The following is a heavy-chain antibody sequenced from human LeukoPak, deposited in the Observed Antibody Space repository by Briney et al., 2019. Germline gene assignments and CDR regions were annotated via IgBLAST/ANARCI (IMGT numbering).Heavy chain of an antibody. J-gene: IGHJ4*02. CDR1: GYTFTGYY. CDR3: ARSSLFGQLFADY. Sequence: ASVKVSCKASGYTFTGYYMHWVRQAPGQGLEWVGWINPNSGDTNYAQKFQGRVTTTRDTSISTAYMELSGLRSDDTAVYYCARSSLFGQLFADYWGQGTLVTVSS. V-gene: IGHV1-2*02. D-gene: IGHD3-10*02. CDR2: INPNSGDT.